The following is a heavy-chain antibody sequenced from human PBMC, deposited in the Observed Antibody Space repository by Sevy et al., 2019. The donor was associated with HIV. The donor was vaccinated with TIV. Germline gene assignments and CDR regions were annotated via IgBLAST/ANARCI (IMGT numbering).Heavy chain of an antibody. CDR3: ARGGYYYDNAAYYAFDS. CDR1: GFTFSNYA. D-gene: IGHD3-22*01. CDR2: IWSDGAYQ. J-gene: IGHJ4*02. Sequence: GSLRLCCAAAGFTFSNYAMHWVRQAPGKGLEWVAIIWSDGAYQYHGDSVKGRFTISRDNSKNTLYLQMNNVRVEDTAVYYCARGGYYYDNAAYYAFDSWGQGTLVTVSS. V-gene: IGHV3-33*01.